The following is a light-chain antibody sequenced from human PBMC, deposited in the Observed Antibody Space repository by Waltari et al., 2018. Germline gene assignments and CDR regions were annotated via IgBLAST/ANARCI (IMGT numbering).Light chain of an antibody. J-gene: IGLJ2*01. CDR2: EVS. CDR1: SGDIGGYNY. CDR3: SSYSTSSTLVV. Sequence: QSALTQPASVSGSPGQSITISCTGTSGDIGGYNYVSWYQQHPGRAPKLMIYEVSDRPSGGYNRFSGSKAGNTAALTISGLQAEDEADYYCSSYSTSSTLVVFGGGTKLTVL. V-gene: IGLV2-14*01.